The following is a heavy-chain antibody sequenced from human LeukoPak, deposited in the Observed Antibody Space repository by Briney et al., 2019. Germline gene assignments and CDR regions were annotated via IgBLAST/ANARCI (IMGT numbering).Heavy chain of an antibody. V-gene: IGHV3-53*01. Sequence: GGSLRLSCAASGFTVSDNYMSWVRQAPGKGLEWVSVMYSRGDTYYAKSVKGRFTFSRDISKNTLYLQMNGLRAEDTAMYYCARDAPQVPAAGVLASWGQGTLVIVSS. CDR2: MYSRGDT. CDR3: ARDAPQVPAAGVLAS. CDR1: GFTVSDNY. J-gene: IGHJ5*02. D-gene: IGHD6-13*01.